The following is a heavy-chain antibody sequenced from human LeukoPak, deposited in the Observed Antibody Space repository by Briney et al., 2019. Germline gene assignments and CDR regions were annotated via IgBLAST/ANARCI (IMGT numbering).Heavy chain of an antibody. V-gene: IGHV3-48*04. CDR1: GFTFSSYS. J-gene: IGHJ6*03. Sequence: PGGSLRLSCAASGFTFSSYSMNWVRQAPGKGLEWVSSISGSSSTIYYADSVKGRFTISRDNAKNSLYLQMNSLRAEDTAVYYCARDREVGSNPGKYYYYMDVWGKGTTVTVSS. CDR2: ISGSSSTI. CDR3: ARDREVGSNPGKYYYYMDV. D-gene: IGHD4-11*01.